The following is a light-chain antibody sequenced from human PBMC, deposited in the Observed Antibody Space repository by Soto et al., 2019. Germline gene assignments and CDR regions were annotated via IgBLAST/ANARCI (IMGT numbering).Light chain of an antibody. CDR1: QSVSSSY. CDR3: QHYGSSPLVT. V-gene: IGKV3-20*01. Sequence: EIVLTQSPGTLSLSPGERATLSCRASQSVSSSYLAWYQQKPGQAPRRLIYGASSRATGIPDRFSGSGSGTDFSLTISRLEPEDFAVYSCQHYGSSPLVTFGQGTRLEIK. J-gene: IGKJ5*01. CDR2: GAS.